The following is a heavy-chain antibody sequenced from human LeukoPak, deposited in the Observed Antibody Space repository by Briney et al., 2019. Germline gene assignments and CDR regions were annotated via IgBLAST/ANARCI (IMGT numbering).Heavy chain of an antibody. J-gene: IGHJ4*02. D-gene: IGHD6-13*01. Sequence: GGSLRLSCAASGFTVSSNYMSWVRQAPGKGLEWVSVIYSGGSTYYADSVKGRFTISRDNSKNTLYLQMNSLRAEDTAVYYCARMGLAAAFDYRGPGTLVTVSS. CDR2: IYSGGST. V-gene: IGHV3-53*01. CDR1: GFTVSSNY. CDR3: ARMGLAAAFDY.